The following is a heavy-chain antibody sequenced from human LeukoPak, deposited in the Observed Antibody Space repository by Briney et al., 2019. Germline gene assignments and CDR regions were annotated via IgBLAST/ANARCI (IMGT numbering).Heavy chain of an antibody. Sequence: SETLSLTCTVSGGSISSSSYYWGWIRQPPGKGLEWIGSIYHSGSTYYNPSLKSRVTISVDTSKNQFSLKLSSVTAADTAVYYCARHVLGCSSTSCYAFDIWGQGTMVTVSS. CDR1: GGSISSSSYY. V-gene: IGHV4-39*01. CDR3: ARHVLGCSSTSCYAFDI. J-gene: IGHJ3*02. CDR2: IYHSGST. D-gene: IGHD2-2*01.